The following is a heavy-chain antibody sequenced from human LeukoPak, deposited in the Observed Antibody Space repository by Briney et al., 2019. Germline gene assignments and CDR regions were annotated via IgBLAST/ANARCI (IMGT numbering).Heavy chain of an antibody. CDR3: TRQQLVFDC. CDR1: GFTFSNAW. CDR2: IKSISDGGTT. V-gene: IGHV3-15*01. D-gene: IGHD6-13*01. Sequence: GGSLRLSCAASGFTFSNAWMNWVRQAPGKGLEWVGHIKSISDGGTTDYAAPVRGRFTISRDDSKNTLYLQMSSLKTEDTAVYYCTRQQLVFDCWGQGTLVTVSS. J-gene: IGHJ4*02.